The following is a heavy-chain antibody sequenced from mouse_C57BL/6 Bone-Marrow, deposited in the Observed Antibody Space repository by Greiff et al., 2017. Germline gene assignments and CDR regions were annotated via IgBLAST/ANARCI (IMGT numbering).Heavy chain of an antibody. V-gene: IGHV1-62-2*01. Sequence: QVQLKQSGAELVKPGASVKLSCKASGYTFTEYTIHWVKQRSGQGLEWIGWFYPGSGSIKYNEKFKDKATLTADKSSSTVYMELSRLTSEDSAVYFCARHERGYDGYLYYFDYWGQGTTLTVSS. CDR3: ARHERGYDGYLYYFDY. CDR1: GYTFTEYT. D-gene: IGHD2-3*01. CDR2: FYPGSGSI. J-gene: IGHJ2*01.